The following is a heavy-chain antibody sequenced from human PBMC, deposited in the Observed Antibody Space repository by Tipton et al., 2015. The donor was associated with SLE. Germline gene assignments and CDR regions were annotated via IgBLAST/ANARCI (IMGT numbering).Heavy chain of an antibody. CDR1: GGSIINNY. D-gene: IGHD5-24*01. CDR3: ASQGMDDI. V-gene: IGHV4-4*07. CDR2: IYTSGST. J-gene: IGHJ3*02. Sequence: LRLSCTVSGGSIINNYWSWIRQPAGKGLEWIGRIYTSGSTNYNPSLKSRVTISVDTSKNQFSLKLSSVTAADTAVYYCASQGMDDIWGQGTMVTVSS.